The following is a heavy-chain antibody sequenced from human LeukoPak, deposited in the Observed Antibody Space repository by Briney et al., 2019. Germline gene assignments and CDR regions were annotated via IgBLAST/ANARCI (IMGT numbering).Heavy chain of an antibody. CDR1: GFTFSSYS. J-gene: IGHJ3*02. Sequence: GGSLRLSCAASGFTFSSYSMKWVRRAPGKGLEGVLSLSSSSRYINYADSVKGRFTISRDNAKNSLYLEMNSLRADDTAVYYCARDSYYDILTGYTRDAFDIWGQGTMVTASS. CDR3: ARDSYYDILTGYTRDAFDI. V-gene: IGHV3-21*01. D-gene: IGHD3-9*01. CDR2: LSSSSRYI.